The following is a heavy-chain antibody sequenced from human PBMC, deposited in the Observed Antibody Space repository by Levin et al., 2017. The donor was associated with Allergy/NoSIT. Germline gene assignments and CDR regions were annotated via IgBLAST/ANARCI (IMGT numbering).Heavy chain of an antibody. V-gene: IGHV4-34*01. D-gene: IGHD3-10*01. Sequence: SQTLSLTCAVYGGSFSGYYWSWIRQPPGKGLEWIGEINHSGSTNYNPSLKSRVTISVDTSKNQFSLKLSSVTAADTAVYYCARRLGGGNFDYWGQGTLVTVSS. CDR1: GGSFSGYY. J-gene: IGHJ4*02. CDR3: ARRLGGGNFDY. CDR2: INHSGST.